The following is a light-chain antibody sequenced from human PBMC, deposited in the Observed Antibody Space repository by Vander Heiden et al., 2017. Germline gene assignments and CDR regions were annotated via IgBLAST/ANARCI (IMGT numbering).Light chain of an antibody. V-gene: IGKV1-39*01. CDR3: QQSYSSPRT. Sequence: DIQMTQSPSSLSASVGDRVTITCRASQSISTHLNWYQQKPGEAPRLLIYGASTLQSGVPSRFSASGSGTDFTLTIGSLQVGDFGTYYCQQSYSSPRTFGRGTKVEIK. CDR2: GAS. J-gene: IGKJ1*01. CDR1: QSISTH.